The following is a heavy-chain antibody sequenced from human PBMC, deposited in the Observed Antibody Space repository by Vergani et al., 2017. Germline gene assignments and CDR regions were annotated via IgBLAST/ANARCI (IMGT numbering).Heavy chain of an antibody. CDR3: ASTSQFHYYMDV. Sequence: EVQLVESGGGLVKPGGSLRLSCAASGFTFSSYSMNWVRQAPGKGLEWVSSISSSSSYIYYADSVKGRFTISRDNAKNSLYLQMNSLRAEDTAVYYCASTSQFHYYMDVWGKGTTVTVSS. V-gene: IGHV3-21*01. CDR2: ISSSSSYI. J-gene: IGHJ6*03. CDR1: GFTFSSYS.